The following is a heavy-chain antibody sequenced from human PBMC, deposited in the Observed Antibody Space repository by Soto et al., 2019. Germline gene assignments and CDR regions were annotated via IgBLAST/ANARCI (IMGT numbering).Heavy chain of an antibody. D-gene: IGHD6-19*01. CDR2: ISGSGGST. CDR3: AKGLIAVPGNNWFDP. CDR1: GFTFSSYA. Sequence: GGSLRLSCAVSGFTFSSYAMSWVRQTPGKGLEWISEISGSGGSTYYADSVKGRFSISRDNSKNTLYLQMTSLRAEDTAVYYCAKGLIAVPGNNWFDPWGQGTLVTVSS. V-gene: IGHV3-23*01. J-gene: IGHJ5*02.